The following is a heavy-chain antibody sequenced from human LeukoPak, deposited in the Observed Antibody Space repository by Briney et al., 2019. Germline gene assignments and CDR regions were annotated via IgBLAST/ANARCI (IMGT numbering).Heavy chain of an antibody. CDR1: LYSFTSYG. V-gene: IGHV1-18*01. D-gene: IGHD3-22*01. J-gene: IGHJ5*02. CDR2: ISAYNGNT. Sequence: ASVKVSCKASLYSFTSYGISWVRQASGQGLEWMGWISAYNGNTNYAQKLQGRVTMTTDTSTSTAYMELRSLRSDDTAVYYCARDFYYDSSVSDPWGQGTLVTVSS. CDR3: ARDFYYDSSVSDP.